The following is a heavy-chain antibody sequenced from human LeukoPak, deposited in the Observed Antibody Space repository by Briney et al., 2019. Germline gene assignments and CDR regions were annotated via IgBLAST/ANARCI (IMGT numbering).Heavy chain of an antibody. J-gene: IGHJ5*02. Sequence: GASVKVSCTASGYTFTIYGISWVRQAPGQGLEWMGGIIPIFGTANYAQKFQGRVTITADESTSTAYMELSSLRSEDTAVYYCAILDYGDYNDNWFDPWGQGTLVTVSS. V-gene: IGHV1-69*13. CDR1: GYTFTIYG. CDR3: AILDYGDYNDNWFDP. D-gene: IGHD4-17*01. CDR2: IIPIFGTA.